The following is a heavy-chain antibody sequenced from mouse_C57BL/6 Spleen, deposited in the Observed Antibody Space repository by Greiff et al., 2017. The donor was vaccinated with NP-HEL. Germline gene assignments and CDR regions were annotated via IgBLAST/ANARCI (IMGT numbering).Heavy chain of an antibody. CDR3: ARGGELRLPYYAMDY. J-gene: IGHJ4*01. CDR2: IYPRDGST. D-gene: IGHD3-2*02. CDR1: GYTFTDHT. Sequence: VKLVESDAELVKPGASVKISCKVSGYTFTDHTIHWMKQRPEQGLEWIGYIYPRDGSTKYNEKFKGKATLTADKSSSTAYMQLNSLTSEDSAVYFCARGGELRLPYYAMDYWGQGTSVTVSS. V-gene: IGHV1-78*01.